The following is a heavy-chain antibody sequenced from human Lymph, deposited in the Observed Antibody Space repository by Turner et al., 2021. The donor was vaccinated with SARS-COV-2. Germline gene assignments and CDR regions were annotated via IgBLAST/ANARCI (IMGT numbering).Heavy chain of an antibody. J-gene: IGHJ6*02. CDR1: GFTFSCYG. V-gene: IGHV3-33*01. Sequence: VRVVESGGGVVQPGGSLRLACAASGFTFSCYGMPWVRQDPGKGLESVAFICYDGSNKYYADSVKGRFTIYRNNSNSTLYLQMNSVRAEDKAVDFCAGGSAGLDVWGQGTTVTVSS. CDR2: ICYDGSNK. D-gene: IGHD6-13*01. CDR3: AGGSAGLDV.